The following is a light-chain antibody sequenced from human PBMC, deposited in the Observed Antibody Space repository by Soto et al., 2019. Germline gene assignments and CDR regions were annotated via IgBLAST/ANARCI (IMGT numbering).Light chain of an antibody. CDR3: SSYTSGFTLYV. J-gene: IGLJ1*01. CDR1: SSNIGSFNY. V-gene: IGLV2-14*03. Sequence: QSVLTQPASVFGSPGQSITISCRGTSSNIGSFNYVSWYQHHPGEAPQLLLYDVSSRPSGVSSRFSGSKSGDTAALTISGLQPEDEAHYYCSSYTSGFTLYVFGTGTKLTVL. CDR2: DVS.